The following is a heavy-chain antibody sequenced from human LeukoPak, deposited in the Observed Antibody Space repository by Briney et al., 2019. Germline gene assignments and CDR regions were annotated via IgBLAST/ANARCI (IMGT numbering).Heavy chain of an antibody. D-gene: IGHD1-26*01. Sequence: QTGGSLRLSCAASGFTFSSYAMSWVRQAPGKGLEWVSAISGSGGSTYYADSVKGRLTIPRDNSKNTLYLQMNSLRAEDTAVYYCAKAKTWELRYFDYWDQGTLVTVSS. J-gene: IGHJ4*02. CDR3: AKAKTWELRYFDY. V-gene: IGHV3-23*01. CDR2: ISGSGGST. CDR1: GFTFSSYA.